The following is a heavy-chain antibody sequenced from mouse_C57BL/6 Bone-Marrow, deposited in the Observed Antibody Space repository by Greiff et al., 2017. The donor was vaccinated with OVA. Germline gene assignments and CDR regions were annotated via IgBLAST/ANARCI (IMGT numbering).Heavy chain of an antibody. CDR1: GYSITSGYY. CDR2: ISYAGSN. Sequence: EVQLVESGPGLVKPSQSLSLTCSVTGYSITSGYYWNWIRQFPGNKLEWMGYISYAGSNNYNPSLKNRISITRDTSKNQFFLKLNSVTTEDTATYYCARGKGLRRGAWFAYWGQGTLVTVSA. J-gene: IGHJ3*01. V-gene: IGHV3-6*01. D-gene: IGHD2-4*01. CDR3: ARGKGLRRGAWFAY.